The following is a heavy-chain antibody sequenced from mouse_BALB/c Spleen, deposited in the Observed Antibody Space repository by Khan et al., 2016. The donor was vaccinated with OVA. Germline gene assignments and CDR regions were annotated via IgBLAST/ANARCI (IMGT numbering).Heavy chain of an antibody. V-gene: IGHV5-6*01. CDR3: ARLAYYYDSEWFAY. CDR2: VSTGGHYT. D-gene: IGHD1-1*01. CDR1: GFTFSTYG. Sequence: VQLKESGGDVVKPGGSLKLSCAASGFTFSTYGMSWVRQTPDKRLEWVATVSTGGHYTYYPDTVKGRFTISRDNAKNTLYLQMSSLKSEDTAMLYCARLAYYYDSEWFAYWGQGTLVTVSA. J-gene: IGHJ3*01.